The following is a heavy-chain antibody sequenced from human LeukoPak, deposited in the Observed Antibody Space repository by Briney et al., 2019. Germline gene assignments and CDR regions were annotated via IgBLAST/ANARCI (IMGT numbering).Heavy chain of an antibody. V-gene: IGHV4-39*07. Sequence: KPSETLSLTCTVSGAPISSSTHYWAGIRQPPGKGLEWIGSISYSGGTYYTPSLKSRVTISVDTSKNQFSLKLSSVTAADTAVYYCARGGGAMAFFDYWGQGTLVTVSS. CDR2: ISYSGGT. J-gene: IGHJ4*02. CDR1: GAPISSSTHY. D-gene: IGHD5-18*01. CDR3: ARGGGAMAFFDY.